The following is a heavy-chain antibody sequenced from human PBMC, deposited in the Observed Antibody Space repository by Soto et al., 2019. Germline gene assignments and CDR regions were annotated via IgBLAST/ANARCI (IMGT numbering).Heavy chain of an antibody. CDR2: INYSGSS. J-gene: IGHJ3*02. Sequence: KPSETLSLTCTVSGGSISSYYWSWIRQPPGKGLEWIGYINYSGSSNYNPSLKSRVALSLDTSKNQFSLKLTSVTAADTAVYYCARPYSGAYWATFDIWGQGTMVTVSS. V-gene: IGHV4-59*01. CDR1: GGSISSYY. CDR3: ARPYSGAYWATFDI. D-gene: IGHD1-26*01.